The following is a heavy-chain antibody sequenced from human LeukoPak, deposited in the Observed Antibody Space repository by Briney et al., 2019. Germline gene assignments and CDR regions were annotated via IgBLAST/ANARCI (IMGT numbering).Heavy chain of an antibody. CDR2: ISSSSSYT. J-gene: IGHJ6*04. CDR1: GFTFSDYY. CDR3: ARDQRLGELSFYYYYGMDV. V-gene: IGHV3-11*06. Sequence: GGSLRLSCAASGFTFSDYYMSWIRQGPGKGLEWASYISSSSSYTNYADSVKGRFTISRDNAKNSLYLQMNSLRAEDTAVYYCARDQRLGELSFYYYYGMDVWGKGTTVTVSS. D-gene: IGHD3-16*02.